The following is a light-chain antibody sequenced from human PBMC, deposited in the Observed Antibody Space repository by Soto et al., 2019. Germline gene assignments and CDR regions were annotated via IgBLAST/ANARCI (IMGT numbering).Light chain of an antibody. V-gene: IGKV3-20*01. J-gene: IGKJ1*01. CDR1: QTVGGRY. Sequence: EIVLTQSAATLSLSPGERATLSCRASQTVGGRYFAWFQQKPGQTPRVLIYGASTRAAGVPDRFSGSGSGTDFSLTINRLEPEDFAVYYCLQYVSSPWTFGQGTKVEV. CDR3: LQYVSSPWT. CDR2: GAS.